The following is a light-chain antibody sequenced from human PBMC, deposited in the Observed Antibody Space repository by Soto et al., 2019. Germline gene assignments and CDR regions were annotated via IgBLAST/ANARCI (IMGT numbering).Light chain of an antibody. Sequence: SLMTPPPVSLPLSLGSCASITCKSSQSVLYTSTNDNYVAWYQQKPGQPPKLLIYWASARGSGVPDRFSGSGSGTNFTLTISSLQAEDVAVYYCYQCYGCPFTFGGGTKVDI. CDR2: WAS. J-gene: IGKJ4*01. CDR1: QSVLYTSTNDNY. V-gene: IGKV4-1*01. CDR3: YQCYGCPFT.